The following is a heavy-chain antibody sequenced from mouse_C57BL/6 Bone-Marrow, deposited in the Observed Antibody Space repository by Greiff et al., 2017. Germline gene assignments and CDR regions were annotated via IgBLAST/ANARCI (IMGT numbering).Heavy chain of an antibody. CDR1: GFTFSSYG. CDR3: ARQRRLRRDWFAY. D-gene: IGHD2-4*01. CDR2: ISSGGSYT. V-gene: IGHV5-6*01. Sequence: EVQLVESGGDLVKPGGSLKLSCAASGFTFSSYGMSWVRQTPDKRLGWVATISSGGSYTYYPDSVKGRFTISRDNAKNTLYLQMSSLKSEDTAMYYCARQRRLRRDWFAYWGQGTLVTVSA. J-gene: IGHJ3*01.